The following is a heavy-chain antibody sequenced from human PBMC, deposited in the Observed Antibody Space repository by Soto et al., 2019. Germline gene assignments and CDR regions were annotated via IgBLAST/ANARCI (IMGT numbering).Heavy chain of an antibody. CDR3: AREGYGYYFDY. D-gene: IGHD5-18*01. Sequence: GSLRLSCAASGFSFSIYTMSWVRQAPGKRLEWISYIGAAPGDIKYADAVKGRLSISRDNSKNSLYLQMNSLRAEDTAVYYCAREGYGYYFDYWGLGTLVTVSS. J-gene: IGHJ4*02. CDR1: GFSFSIYT. V-gene: IGHV3-21*05. CDR2: IGAAPGDI.